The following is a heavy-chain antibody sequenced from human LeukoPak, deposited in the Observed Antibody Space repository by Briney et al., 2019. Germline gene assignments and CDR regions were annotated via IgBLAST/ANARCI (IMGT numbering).Heavy chain of an antibody. Sequence: ASVTVSFTASGGTFTSYAISWVRQAPGQGLEWMGGIIPIFGTANYAQKFQGRDTITTDESTSTAYMELSSLRSEDTAVYYCARVRNGDYGGPYYYYMDVWGKGTTVTVSS. J-gene: IGHJ6*03. CDR2: IIPIFGTA. V-gene: IGHV1-69*05. CDR1: GGTFTSYA. D-gene: IGHD4-23*01. CDR3: ARVRNGDYGGPYYYYMDV.